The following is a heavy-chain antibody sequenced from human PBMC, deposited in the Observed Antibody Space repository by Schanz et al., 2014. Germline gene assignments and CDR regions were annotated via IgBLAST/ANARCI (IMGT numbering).Heavy chain of an antibody. Sequence: EVRLVESGGGLVKPGGSLRLSCAASGFTFTNYAMTWVRQTPGKGLEWVSSITTGGNTYYRDSVKGRFIVSRDNSKNTLYLEMNRLRVDDTAVYYCSKDKQGSRSDDSWGQGTLVTVSS. CDR3: SKDKQGSRSDDS. D-gene: IGHD2-15*01. V-gene: IGHV3-23*04. CDR1: GFTFTNYA. J-gene: IGHJ5*01. CDR2: ITTGGNT.